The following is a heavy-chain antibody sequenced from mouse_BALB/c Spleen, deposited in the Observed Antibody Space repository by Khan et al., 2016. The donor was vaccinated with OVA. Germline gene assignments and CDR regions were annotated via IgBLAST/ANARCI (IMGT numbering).Heavy chain of an antibody. CDR1: GYTFTDYA. D-gene: IGHD2-3*01. V-gene: IGHV1S137*01. Sequence: QVQLKQSGPELVRPGVSVKISCKGSGYTFTDYAIYWVKQSHAKSLEWIGLISTYSGNTNYNQKFKGKATMTVDKSSSTAYMELARLTSEDSAIYFWARPAYDGYYDYWGQGTTLTVSS. CDR3: ARPAYDGYYDY. J-gene: IGHJ2*01. CDR2: ISTYSGNT.